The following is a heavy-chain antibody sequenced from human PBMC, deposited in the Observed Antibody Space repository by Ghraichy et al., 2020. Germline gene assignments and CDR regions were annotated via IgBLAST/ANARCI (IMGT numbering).Heavy chain of an antibody. CDR1: GFTFSSNW. J-gene: IGHJ6*02. D-gene: IGHD3-3*01. CDR3: ARVTYYDFWSGHYAGYQYGMDV. V-gene: IGHV3-7*04. Sequence: GGSLRLSCAASGFTFSSNWMSWVRQAPGKGLEWVANIKQDGSEKYYVDSVKGRFTISRDNTKNSLYLQMNSLRAEDTAVYYCARVTYYDFWSGHYAGYQYGMDVWAQGTTVTVSS. CDR2: IKQDGSEK.